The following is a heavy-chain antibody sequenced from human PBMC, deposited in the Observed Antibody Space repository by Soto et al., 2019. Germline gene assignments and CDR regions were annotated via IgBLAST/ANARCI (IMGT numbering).Heavy chain of an antibody. J-gene: IGHJ3*02. V-gene: IGHV3-9*01. Sequence: PGGSLRLSCAASGFTFDDYAMHWVRQAPGKGLEWVSGISWNSGSIGYADSVKGRFTISRDNAKNSLYLQMNSLRAEDTALYYCATERTHGLAYYPAFDIWGQGTMVTVSS. D-gene: IGHD3-16*01. CDR2: ISWNSGSI. CDR1: GFTFDDYA. CDR3: ATERTHGLAYYPAFDI.